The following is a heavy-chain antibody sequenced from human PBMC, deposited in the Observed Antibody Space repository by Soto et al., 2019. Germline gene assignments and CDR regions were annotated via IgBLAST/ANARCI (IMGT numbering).Heavy chain of an antibody. CDR3: AKRDLYY. V-gene: IGHV3-23*01. J-gene: IGHJ4*02. Sequence: EVQLLESGGGLVQPGGSLRLSCAASGFTFSTSAMSWVRQAPGQGLEWVSGISGSGGTTYYADSVKGRFTISRDNSKNTLYVQMTSLRAEDTAVYYCAKRDLYYWGQGTLATVSS. CDR1: GFTFSTSA. CDR2: ISGSGGTT.